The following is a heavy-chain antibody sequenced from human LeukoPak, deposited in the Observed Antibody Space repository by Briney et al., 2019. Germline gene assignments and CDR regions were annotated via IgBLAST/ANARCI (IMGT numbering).Heavy chain of an antibody. Sequence: GGSLRQTFAASGFTFSSYWMHWVRQAPGKGLEWVARINSDGTDISYGDSVKGRFTISRDNAKNTLYLQMNSLRVEDTAVYYCARVGYYDSSNYYAYFQHWGQGTLVTVSS. J-gene: IGHJ1*01. CDR1: GFTFSSYW. CDR3: ARVGYYDSSNYYAYFQH. CDR2: INSDGTDI. V-gene: IGHV3-74*01. D-gene: IGHD3-22*01.